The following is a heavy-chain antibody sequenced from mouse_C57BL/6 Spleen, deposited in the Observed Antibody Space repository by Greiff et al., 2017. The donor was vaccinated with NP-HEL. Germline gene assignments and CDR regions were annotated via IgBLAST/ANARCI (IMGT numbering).Heavy chain of an antibody. CDR3: ARRYYGRGDWYFDV. Sequence: AQLQESGPELVKPGASVKLSCKASGYTFTSYDINWVKQRPGQGLEWIGWIYPRDGSTKYNEKFKGKATLTVDTSSSTAYMERHSLTSEDSAVDFCARRYYGRGDWYFDVWGTGTTVTVSS. CDR2: IYPRDGST. V-gene: IGHV1-85*01. D-gene: IGHD1-1*01. J-gene: IGHJ1*03. CDR1: GYTFTSYD.